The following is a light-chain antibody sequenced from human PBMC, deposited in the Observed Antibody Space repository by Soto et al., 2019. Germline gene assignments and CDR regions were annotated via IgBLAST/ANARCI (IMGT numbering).Light chain of an antibody. CDR3: CSLTNGATWV. CDR1: NSDVGSHNF. Sequence: QSALTQPASVSGSPGQSITISCTGTNSDVGSHNFFSWYQQYPGKAPKLLIYEASKRPSGLSNRFSGSKSGNTASLTISRLQGEDEADYYCCSLTNGATWVFGGGTKLTVL. V-gene: IGLV2-23*01. CDR2: EAS. J-gene: IGLJ3*02.